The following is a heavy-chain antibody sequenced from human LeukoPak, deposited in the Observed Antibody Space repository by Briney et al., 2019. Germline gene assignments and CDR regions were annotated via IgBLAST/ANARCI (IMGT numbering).Heavy chain of an antibody. CDR1: GGSFSAYY. J-gene: IGHJ4*02. D-gene: IGHD5-18*01. V-gene: IGHV4-34*01. CDR3: ARGSKSYGYVY. Sequence: KPSETLSLTCAVYGGSFSAYYWSWIRQPPGKGLEWIGGINHSGSTNYNPSLKSRVTISVDTSKNQFSLKLTSVTAADTAVYYCARGSKSYGYVYWGQGTLVTVSS. CDR2: INHSGST.